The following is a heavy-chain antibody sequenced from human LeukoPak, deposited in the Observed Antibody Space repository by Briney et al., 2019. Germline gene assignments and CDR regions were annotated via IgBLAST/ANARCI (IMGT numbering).Heavy chain of an antibody. Sequence: SETLSLTCAVYGGSFSGYYWSWIRQPPGKGLEWIGEINHSGSTDYNPSLKSRVTISVDTSKNQFSLKLSSVTAADTAVYYCARVPRGSSPIDYWGQGTLVTVSS. D-gene: IGHD6-6*01. CDR3: ARVPRGSSPIDY. J-gene: IGHJ4*02. V-gene: IGHV4-34*01. CDR2: INHSGST. CDR1: GGSFSGYY.